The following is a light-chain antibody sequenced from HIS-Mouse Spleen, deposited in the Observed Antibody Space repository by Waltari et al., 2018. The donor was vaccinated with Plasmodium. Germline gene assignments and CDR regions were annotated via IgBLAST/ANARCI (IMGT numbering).Light chain of an antibody. J-gene: IGLJ3*02. CDR2: EDS. CDR1: AFPKHY. V-gene: IGLV3-10*01. CDR3: YSTDSSGNHRV. Sequence: SYELTQPPSVSVSPGQTARITCSGDAFPKHYAFLYQQKSGQAPVLVIYEDSKRPPGIPERFSGSSSGTMATLTISGAQVEDEADYYCYSTDSSGNHRVFGGGTKLTVL.